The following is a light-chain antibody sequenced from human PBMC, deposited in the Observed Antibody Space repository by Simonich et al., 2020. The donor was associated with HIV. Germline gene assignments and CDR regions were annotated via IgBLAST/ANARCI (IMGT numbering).Light chain of an antibody. J-gene: IGKJ1*01. Sequence: DIQMTQSPSSLSASVGDRVTITFRASKRIDRYLNWYQQKPGKAPKLLIYAASSLQTGVPSRFSGSGSGTDFTLTISSLQPEDFATYYCQQSYSTPPWTFGQGTKVDIK. CDR1: KRIDRY. CDR2: AAS. CDR3: QQSYSTPPWT. V-gene: IGKV1-39*01.